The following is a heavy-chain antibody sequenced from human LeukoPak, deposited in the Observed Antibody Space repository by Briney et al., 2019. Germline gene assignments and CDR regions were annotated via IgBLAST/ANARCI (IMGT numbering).Heavy chain of an antibody. CDR1: GFTFSSYA. V-gene: IGHV3-30*04. D-gene: IGHD6-19*01. Sequence: GGSLRLSCAASGFTFSSYAMHWVRQAPGKGLEWVAIISYDGSNKYYADSVKGRFTISRDNSKNTLSLQMNSLRAEDTAVYYCARDWFRGMTVAGPLDYWGQGTQVTVSS. CDR2: ISYDGSNK. J-gene: IGHJ4*02. CDR3: ARDWFRGMTVAGPLDY.